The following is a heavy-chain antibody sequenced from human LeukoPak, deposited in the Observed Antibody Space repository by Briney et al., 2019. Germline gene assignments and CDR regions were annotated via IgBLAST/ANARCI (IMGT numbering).Heavy chain of an antibody. CDR2: IYYSGST. J-gene: IGHJ4*02. D-gene: IGHD3-10*01. V-gene: IGHV4-39*07. CDR3: AAYRAVGGGLWFGETQNGCFDY. Sequence: SETLSLTCTVSGGSIGSSSYYWGWIRQPPGKGLEWIGSIYYSGSTYYNPSLKSRVTISVDTSKKQFSLKLSSVTAADTAVYYCAAYRAVGGGLWFGETQNGCFDYWGQGTLVTVSS. CDR1: GGSIGSSSYY.